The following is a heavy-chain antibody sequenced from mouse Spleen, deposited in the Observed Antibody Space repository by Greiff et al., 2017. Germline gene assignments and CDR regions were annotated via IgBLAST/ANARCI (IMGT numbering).Heavy chain of an antibody. J-gene: IGHJ4*01. Sequence: EVQLVESGGGLVKPGGSLKLSCAASGFTFSDYGMAWVRQAPGKGPEWVAFISNLAYSIYYADTVTGRFTISRENAKNTLYLEMSSLRSEDTAMYYCARQGTVVATDTMDYWGQGTSVTVSS. CDR3: ARQGTVVATDTMDY. CDR2: ISNLAYSI. D-gene: IGHD1-1*01. CDR1: GFTFSDYG. V-gene: IGHV5-15*01.